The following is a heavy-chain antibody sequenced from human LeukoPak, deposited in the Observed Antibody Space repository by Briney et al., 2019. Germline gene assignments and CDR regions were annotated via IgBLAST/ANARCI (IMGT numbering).Heavy chain of an antibody. Sequence: SETLSLTCTVSGGSISSSSYYLGWIRQPPGKGLEWIGSIYYSGSTYYNPSLKSRVTISVDTSKNQFSLKLSSVTAADTAVYYCASGYDRSGKHAFDIWGQGTMVTVSS. CDR1: GGSISSSSYY. V-gene: IGHV4-39*01. CDR3: ASGYDRSGKHAFDI. D-gene: IGHD3-22*01. J-gene: IGHJ3*02. CDR2: IYYSGST.